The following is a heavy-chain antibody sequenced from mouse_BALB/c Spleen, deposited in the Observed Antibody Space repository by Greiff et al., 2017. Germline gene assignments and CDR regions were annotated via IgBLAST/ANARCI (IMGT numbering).Heavy chain of an antibody. CDR1: GYTFTSYY. CDR2: INPSNGGT. J-gene: IGHJ3*01. Sequence: QVQLQQSGAELVKPGASVKLSCKASGYTFTSYYMYWVKQRPGQGLEWIGEINPSNGGTNFNEKFKSKATLTVDKSSSTAYMQLSSLTSEDSAVYSCTTNAWFAYWGQGTLVTVSA. CDR3: TTNAWFAY. V-gene: IGHV1S81*02. D-gene: IGHD2-12*01.